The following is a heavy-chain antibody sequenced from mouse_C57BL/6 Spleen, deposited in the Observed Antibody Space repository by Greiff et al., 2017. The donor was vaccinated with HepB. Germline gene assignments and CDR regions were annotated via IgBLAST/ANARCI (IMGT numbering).Heavy chain of an antibody. Sequence: DVMLVESGGGLVKPGGSLKLSCAASGFTFSSYAMSWVRQTPEKRLEWVATISDGGSYTYYPDNVKGRFTISRDNAKNNLYLQMSHLKSEDTAMYYCARERGSSGYGDAMDYWGQGTSVTVSS. J-gene: IGHJ4*01. V-gene: IGHV5-4*01. D-gene: IGHD3-2*02. CDR1: GFTFSSYA. CDR3: ARERGSSGYGDAMDY. CDR2: ISDGGSYT.